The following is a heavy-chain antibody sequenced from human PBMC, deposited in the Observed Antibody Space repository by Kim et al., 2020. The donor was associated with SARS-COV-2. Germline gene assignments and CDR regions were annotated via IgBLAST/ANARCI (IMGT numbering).Heavy chain of an antibody. J-gene: IGHJ6*02. CDR3: ARLDIVVVPAAIPHYGMDV. D-gene: IGHD2-2*03. Sequence: SVKVSCKASGGTFSSYAISWVRQAPGQGLEWMGGIIPIFGTANYAQKFQGRVTITADESTSTAYMELSSLRSEDTAVYYCARLDIVVVPAAIPHYGMDVWGQGTTVTVSS. V-gene: IGHV1-69*13. CDR2: IIPIFGTA. CDR1: GGTFSSYA.